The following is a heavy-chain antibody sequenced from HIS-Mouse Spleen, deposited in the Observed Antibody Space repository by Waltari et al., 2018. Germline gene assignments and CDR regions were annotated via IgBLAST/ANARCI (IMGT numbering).Heavy chain of an antibody. CDR3: ARGRSPATVTIGYYFDY. CDR2: IYYSGST. CDR1: GGSISSSSYY. D-gene: IGHD4-17*01. J-gene: IGHJ4*02. Sequence: QLQLQESGPGLVKPSETLSLTCTVPGGSISSSSYYWGWIRQPPGKGLEWIGSIYYSGSTYYNPSLKSRVTISVDTSKNQFSLKLSSVTAADTAVYYCARGRSPATVTIGYYFDYWGQGTLVTVSS. V-gene: IGHV4-39*07.